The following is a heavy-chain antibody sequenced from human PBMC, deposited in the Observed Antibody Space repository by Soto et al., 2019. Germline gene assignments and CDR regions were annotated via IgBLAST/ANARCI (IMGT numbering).Heavy chain of an antibody. CDR3: ARDPAGIAAASGAFDI. J-gene: IGHJ3*02. Sequence: ASVKVSCKASGYTFTGYYMHWVRQAPGQGLEWMGWINPNSGGTNYAQKFQGWVTMTRDTSISTAYMELSRLRSDDTAVYYCARDPAGIAAASGAFDIWGQGTMVTVSS. CDR2: INPNSGGT. V-gene: IGHV1-2*04. D-gene: IGHD6-13*01. CDR1: GYTFTGYY.